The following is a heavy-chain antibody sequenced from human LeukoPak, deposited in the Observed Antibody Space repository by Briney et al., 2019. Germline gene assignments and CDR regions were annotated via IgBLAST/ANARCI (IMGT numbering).Heavy chain of an antibody. CDR3: ARGPGGGATSGYFQH. Sequence: GGSLRLSCAASGFTFSSNYMTWVRQAPGKGPECVSVIYSAGSTYYADSVKGRFTISRDNSKNILYLQMSNLRVEDTAVYYCARGPGGGATSGYFQHWGQGTLVTVSS. J-gene: IGHJ1*01. D-gene: IGHD1-26*01. V-gene: IGHV3-53*01. CDR1: GFTFSSNY. CDR2: IYSAGST.